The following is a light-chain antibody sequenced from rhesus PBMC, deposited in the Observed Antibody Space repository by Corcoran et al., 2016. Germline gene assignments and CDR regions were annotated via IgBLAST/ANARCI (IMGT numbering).Light chain of an antibody. V-gene: IGKV1-22*01. CDR3: LQHNSYPLT. CDR1: QSISSW. Sequence: DIQMTQSPSSLSASVGDTVTITCRASQSISSWLDWYQQQPGKAPKLMIYKASSLQSGVPSRFSGSGSGTDVTLTSSSLQPEDFTTYYCLQHNSYPLTFGGGTKVEIK. J-gene: IGKJ4*01. CDR2: KAS.